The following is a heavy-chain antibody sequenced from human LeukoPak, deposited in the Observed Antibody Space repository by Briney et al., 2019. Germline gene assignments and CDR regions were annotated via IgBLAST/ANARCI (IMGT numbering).Heavy chain of an antibody. D-gene: IGHD3-10*01. CDR3: ARGPPPTMVRGVTDY. J-gene: IGHJ4*02. CDR2: ISGSGGST. CDR1: EFTFSRYA. Sequence: GGSLRLSCAASEFTFSRYAMSWVRQAPGKGLEWVSAISGSGGSTYYADSVKGRLTISRDNSKNTLYLQMNSLRAEDTAVYYCARGPPPTMVRGVTDYWGQGTLVTVSS. V-gene: IGHV3-23*01.